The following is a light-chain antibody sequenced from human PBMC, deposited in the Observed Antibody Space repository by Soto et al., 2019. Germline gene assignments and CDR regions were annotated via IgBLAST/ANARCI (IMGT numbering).Light chain of an antibody. Sequence: QSVLTQPPSVSGAPGQSVTISCTGSSSNIGAGYAVHWYQQLPGTAPKLLIYGNNNRPSGVPDRFSGSKSGTSASLAITGLQAEDEADYYCQPYDTNLSSRGVVFGGGTKLTVL. CDR2: GNN. J-gene: IGLJ2*01. CDR3: QPYDTNLSSRGVV. CDR1: SSNIGAGYA. V-gene: IGLV1-40*01.